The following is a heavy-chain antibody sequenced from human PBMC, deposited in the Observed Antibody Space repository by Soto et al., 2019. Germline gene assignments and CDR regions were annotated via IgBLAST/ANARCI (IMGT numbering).Heavy chain of an antibody. CDR2: INHSGST. D-gene: IGHD6-6*01. J-gene: IGHJ6*02. CDR1: GGSFSGYY. V-gene: IGHV4-34*01. Sequence: SETLSLTCAVYGGSFSGYYWSWIRQPPGKGLEWIGEINHSGSTNYNPSLKSRVTISVDTSKNQFSLKLCSVTAADTAVYYCASGGIAARREYYYYGMDVWGQGTTVTVSS. CDR3: ASGGIAARREYYYYGMDV.